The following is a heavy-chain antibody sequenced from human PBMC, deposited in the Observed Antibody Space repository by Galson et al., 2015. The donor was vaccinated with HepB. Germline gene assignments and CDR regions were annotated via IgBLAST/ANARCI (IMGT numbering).Heavy chain of an antibody. CDR2: ISSSSSYI. CDR3: ARDLRRVVVAATKGGY. D-gene: IGHD2-15*01. J-gene: IGHJ4*02. CDR1: GFTFSSYS. V-gene: IGHV3-21*01. Sequence: SLRLSCAASGFTFSSYSMNWVRQAPGKGLEWVSSISSSSSYIYYADSVKGRFTISRDNAKNSLYLQMNSLRAEDTAVYYCARDLRRVVVAATKGGYWGQGTLVTVSS.